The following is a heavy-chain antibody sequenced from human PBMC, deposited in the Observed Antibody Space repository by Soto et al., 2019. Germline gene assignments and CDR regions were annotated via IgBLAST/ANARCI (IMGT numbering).Heavy chain of an antibody. CDR2: LSGDSSDT. CDR3: AKKCSGSSSVGCFDS. V-gene: IGHV3-23*01. Sequence: GSLTLSCAAAGFTFSSYAMSWVREAPGEGVGWVSSLSGDSSDTHHADSVMARFSVSRDYSKNPLFLQMNSLRADDTAVYYCAKKCSGSSSVGCFDSWGQGTLVTVSS. CDR1: GFTFSSYA. J-gene: IGHJ4*02. D-gene: IGHD6-6*01.